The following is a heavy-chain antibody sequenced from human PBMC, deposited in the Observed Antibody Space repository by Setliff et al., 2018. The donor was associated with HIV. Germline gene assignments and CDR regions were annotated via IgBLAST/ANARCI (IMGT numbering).Heavy chain of an antibody. CDR2: SSTSGCT. CDR3: ARGSRGYSYAYYYYYMDV. V-gene: IGHV4-59*01. J-gene: IGHJ6*03. CDR1: GGSISGNA. D-gene: IGHD5-18*01. Sequence: PSETLSLTCSVSGGSISGNAWSWIRQPPGKGLEWIGYSSTSGCTNCNPSLKSRVTISVDTSKNQFSLKLTSVTAADTAVYYCARGSRGYSYAYYYYYMDVWGKGTTVTVS.